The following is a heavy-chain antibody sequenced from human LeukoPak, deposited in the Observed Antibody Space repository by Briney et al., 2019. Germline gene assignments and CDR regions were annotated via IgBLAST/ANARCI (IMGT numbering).Heavy chain of an antibody. CDR2: ISYSGST. D-gene: IGHD1-1*01. CDR3: AREGTAGTNLNWFDP. CDR1: GGSISSYY. Sequence: TSETLSLTCTVSGGSISSYYWSWIRQPPGKGLEWIGYISYSGSTNFNPSLKSRVTISVDTSKNQFSLKLSSVTAADTAVYYCAREGTAGTNLNWFDPWGQGTLVTVSS. V-gene: IGHV4-59*01. J-gene: IGHJ5*02.